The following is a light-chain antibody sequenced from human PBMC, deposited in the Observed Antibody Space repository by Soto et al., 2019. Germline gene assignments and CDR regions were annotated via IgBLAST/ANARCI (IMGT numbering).Light chain of an antibody. Sequence: DNKMTQSPSSLSASVGDRITITWRASEVISIYLAWYQQTPGKVHNLLIDSASTLQSGVPSRFSGSGSRTDFTLTIRSLQPEDVATYFCQQYNRVSLLTFGGGTKV. V-gene: IGKV1-27*01. CDR1: EVISIY. CDR2: SAS. J-gene: IGKJ4*01. CDR3: QQYNRVSLLT.